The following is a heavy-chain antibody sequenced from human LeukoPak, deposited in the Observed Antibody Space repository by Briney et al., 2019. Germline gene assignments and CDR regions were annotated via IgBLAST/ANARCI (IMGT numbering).Heavy chain of an antibody. CDR3: ARGSGRTFDY. D-gene: IGHD3-10*01. CDR2: IKHDGSEK. CDR1: GFTFSRYW. V-gene: IGHV3-7*01. J-gene: IGHJ4*02. Sequence: PGGSLRLSCAASGFTFSRYWMSWVRQAPGKGLQWVANIKHDGSEKYYVDSVMGRFTISRDNTNNLLYLEMNSLRAEDTAVYYCARGSGRTFDYWGQGTLVTVSS.